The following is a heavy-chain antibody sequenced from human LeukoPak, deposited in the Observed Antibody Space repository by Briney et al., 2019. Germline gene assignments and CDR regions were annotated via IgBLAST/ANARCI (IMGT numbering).Heavy chain of an antibody. Sequence: SETLSLTCTGSGGSISSYYWSWIRQPPGKGLEWIGYIYYSGSTNYNPSLKSRVTISVDTSKNQFSLKLSSVTAADTAVYYCARDILTGYSNWFDPWGQGTLVTVSS. CDR3: ARDILTGYSNWFDP. CDR2: IYYSGST. J-gene: IGHJ5*02. V-gene: IGHV4-59*01. D-gene: IGHD3-9*01. CDR1: GGSISSYY.